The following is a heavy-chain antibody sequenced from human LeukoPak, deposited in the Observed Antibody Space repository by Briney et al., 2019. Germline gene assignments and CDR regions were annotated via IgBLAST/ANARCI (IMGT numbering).Heavy chain of an antibody. V-gene: IGHV3-23*01. J-gene: IGHJ4*02. Sequence: GGSLRLSCAASGFTFSSYAMSWVRQAPGKGLEWVSAISGSGGSTYYADSVKGRFTISRDNSKNTLYLQMNSLRAEDTAVYYCAKELYGSGSYYRDYFDYWGQGTLVTVSS. CDR3: AKELYGSGSYYRDYFDY. CDR1: GFTFSSYA. CDR2: ISGSGGST. D-gene: IGHD3-10*01.